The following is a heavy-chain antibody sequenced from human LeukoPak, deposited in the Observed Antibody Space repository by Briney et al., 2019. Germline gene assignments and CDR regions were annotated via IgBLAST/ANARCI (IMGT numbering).Heavy chain of an antibody. CDR1: GYTFTNYY. V-gene: IGHV1-46*01. D-gene: IGHD6-19*01. Sequence: ASVTVSCKASGYTFTNYYMHWVRQAPGQGLEWVGIINPSGGSTTYAQTFQGRVTMTRDTSTRTVYLELSSLRSEDTAVYYCAPTVLRGAVAGTIDYWGQGTLVTVSS. CDR3: APTVLRGAVAGTIDY. J-gene: IGHJ4*02. CDR2: INPSGGST.